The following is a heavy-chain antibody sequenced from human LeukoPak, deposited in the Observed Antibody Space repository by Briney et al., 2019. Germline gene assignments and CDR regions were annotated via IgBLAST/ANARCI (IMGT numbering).Heavy chain of an antibody. J-gene: IGHJ4*02. Sequence: SETLSPTCTVSGGSISSGDYYWSWIRQPPGKGLEWIGYIYYSGSTYYNPSLKSRVTISVDTSKNQFSLKLSSVTAADTAVYYCASLPVTTLGSGYFDYWGQGTLVTVSS. CDR3: ASLPVTTLGSGYFDY. D-gene: IGHD4-17*01. CDR2: IYYSGST. V-gene: IGHV4-30-4*01. CDR1: GGSISSGDYY.